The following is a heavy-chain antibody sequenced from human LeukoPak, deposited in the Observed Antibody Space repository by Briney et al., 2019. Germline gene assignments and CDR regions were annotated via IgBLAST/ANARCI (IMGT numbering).Heavy chain of an antibody. J-gene: IGHJ3*02. V-gene: IGHV4-30-4*01. D-gene: IGHD3-22*01. CDR2: IHDSGST. CDR1: GDSISNGDYY. Sequence: NPSQTLSLTCTVSGDSISNGDYYWSWIRQPPGKGLEWIGYIHDSGSTYYNPSLKTRLAMSVDTSKNQFSLNLSSVTAADTAVYYCARPSTYYYDSSGHGAFDIWGQGTMVTVSS. CDR3: ARPSTYYYDSSGHGAFDI.